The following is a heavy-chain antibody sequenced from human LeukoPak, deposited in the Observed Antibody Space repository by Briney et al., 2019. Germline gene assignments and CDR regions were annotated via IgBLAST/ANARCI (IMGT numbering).Heavy chain of an antibody. V-gene: IGHV1-2*02. CDR2: INPNSGGT. Sequence: ASVKVSCKASGYTFTGYYMHWVRQAPGQGLEWMGWINPNSGGTNYAQKFQGRVTMTRDTSISTAYMELSRLRSDDTAVYYCAREPEDCGGDCYYFDYWGQGTLVTVSS. CDR3: AREPEDCGGDCYYFDY. CDR1: GYTFTGYY. J-gene: IGHJ4*02. D-gene: IGHD2-21*02.